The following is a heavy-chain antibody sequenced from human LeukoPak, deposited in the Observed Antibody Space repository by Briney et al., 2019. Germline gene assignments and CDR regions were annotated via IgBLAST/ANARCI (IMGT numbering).Heavy chain of an antibody. J-gene: IGHJ4*02. CDR1: GYTFTSYG. CDR3: ARAGGIAVAGTVGY. V-gene: IGHV1-18*01. D-gene: IGHD6-19*01. CDR2: ISAYNGNT. Sequence: ASVKVSCKASGYTFTSYGISWVRQAPGQGLEWMGWISAYNGNTNYAQKFQGRVTMTRDTSISTAYMELSRLRSDDTAVYYCARAGGIAVAGTVGYWGQGTLVTVSS.